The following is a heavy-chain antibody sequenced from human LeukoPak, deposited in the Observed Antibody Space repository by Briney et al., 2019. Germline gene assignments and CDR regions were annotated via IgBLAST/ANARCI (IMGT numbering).Heavy chain of an antibody. CDR2: VDHTGST. CDR1: DYSISNGYF. D-gene: IGHD5-18*01. CDR3: VRSGFSYGYYFDY. V-gene: IGHV4-38-2*02. Sequence: SETLSLTCTVSDYSISNGYFWGWIRQAPGKGLEWIGSVDHTGSTYHNPSLKSRITVSLDTSKNEFSLKVRSVTVADTAVYYCVRSGFSYGYYFDYWGQGTLVTVSS. J-gene: IGHJ4*02.